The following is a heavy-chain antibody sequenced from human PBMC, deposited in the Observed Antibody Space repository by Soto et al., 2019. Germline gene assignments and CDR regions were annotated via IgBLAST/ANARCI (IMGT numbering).Heavy chain of an antibody. D-gene: IGHD3-10*01. CDR3: VGGQYYFDY. Sequence: QVQLVESGGGVVQPGRSLRLSCAASGFPFSSYGMHWVREAPGKGLECVAVISYDGSNKYYADSVKGRFTISGDNSASTLYLQMNSLRPEDTALYYCVGGQYYFDYRGQGNLVTVSP. J-gene: IGHJ4*02. V-gene: IGHV3-30*03. CDR2: ISYDGSNK. CDR1: GFPFSSYG.